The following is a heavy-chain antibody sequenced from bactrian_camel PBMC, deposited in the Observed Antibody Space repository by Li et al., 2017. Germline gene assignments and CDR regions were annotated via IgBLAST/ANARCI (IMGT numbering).Heavy chain of an antibody. CDR3: AAGAPLSNGGLSPNTYKY. J-gene: IGHJ4*01. CDR2: LGRHGLT. V-gene: IGHV3S53*01. Sequence: VQLVESGGGSVQPGGSLRLSCAVSGITFSFYDMGWFRQAPGKEREGVATLGRHGLTSYPDSVKGRFTISKDNAKNVLYLQMSSLKPEDTAMYYCAAGAPLSNGGLSPNTYKYWGQGTQVTVS. D-gene: IGHD3*01. CDR1: GITFSFYD.